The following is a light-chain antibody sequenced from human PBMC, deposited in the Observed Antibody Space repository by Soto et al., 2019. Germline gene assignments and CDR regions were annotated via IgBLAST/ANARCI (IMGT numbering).Light chain of an antibody. V-gene: IGKV1-5*02. CDR3: QQYYSFPT. J-gene: IGKJ5*01. CDR2: AAS. Sequence: DIQMTQSPSSLSASVGDRVTIICRASQSVSTRLAWYQQKPGKAPELLIYAASTLQSGVPSRFSGSGSGTDFTLTISCLQSEDFATYYCQQYYSFPTFGQGTRLEIK. CDR1: QSVSTR.